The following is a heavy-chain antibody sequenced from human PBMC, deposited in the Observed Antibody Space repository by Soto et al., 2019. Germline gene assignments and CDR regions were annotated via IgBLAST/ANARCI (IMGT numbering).Heavy chain of an antibody. CDR1: GGSISSYH. D-gene: IGHD2-2*01. V-gene: IGHV4-59*01. CDR3: AKEMGFCTTTSCHAGPLYYYMDV. Sequence: QLQLQESGPGLVKPSETLSLTCTVSGGSISSYHWTWIRQPPGKGLEWIGDIYNSGSTNYNPSLKRRLTISVDTSNNHFSLRLSSVTAADTAVYYCAKEMGFCTTTSCHAGPLYYYMDVWGKGTTVTVSS. J-gene: IGHJ6*03. CDR2: IYNSGST.